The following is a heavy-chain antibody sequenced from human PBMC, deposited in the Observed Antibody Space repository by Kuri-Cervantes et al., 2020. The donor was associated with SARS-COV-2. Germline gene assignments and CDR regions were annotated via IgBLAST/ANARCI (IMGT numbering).Heavy chain of an antibody. V-gene: IGHV4-34*01. Sequence: SQTLSLTCAVSGELFSGYYWTWIRQSPGKGLEWIGEINHSGSTNYNPSLKSRVTIPVDTSKNQFSLKLSSVTAADTAVYYCARAAVVAAIWRADLNAFDIWGQGTMVTVSS. D-gene: IGHD2-15*01. CDR2: INHSGST. CDR1: GELFSGYY. J-gene: IGHJ3*02. CDR3: ARAAVVAAIWRADLNAFDI.